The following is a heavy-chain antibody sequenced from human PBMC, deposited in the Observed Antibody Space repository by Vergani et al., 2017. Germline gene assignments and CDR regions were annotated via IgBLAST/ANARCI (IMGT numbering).Heavy chain of an antibody. D-gene: IGHD6-19*01. J-gene: IGHJ5*02. CDR3: ASDTHSGQRADR. V-gene: IGHV3-23*01. CDR2: INGSDYDT. Sequence: EVQLLESGGGLIQPGGSLRLSCVASGFTFSSYAMSWVRQAPGEGLEWVSSINGSDYDTHYTDSVRGRFTISVDTSKNQFSLTLTSVTAADTAVYYCASDTHSGQRADRWGQGILVTVTS. CDR1: GFTFSSYA.